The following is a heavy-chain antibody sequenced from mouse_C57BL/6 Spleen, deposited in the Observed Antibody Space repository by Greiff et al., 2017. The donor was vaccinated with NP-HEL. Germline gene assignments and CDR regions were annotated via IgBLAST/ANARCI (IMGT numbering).Heavy chain of an antibody. V-gene: IGHV5-4*01. Sequence: EVKLVESGGGLVKPGGSLKPPFAPLGSTSISIALSWVRRTPEKRLEWVATISDGGSYTYYPDNVKGRFTISRDNAKNNLYLQMSHLKSEDTAMYYCAREDDGFAYWGQGTLVTVSA. CDR3: AREDDGFAY. CDR1: GSTSISIA. CDR2: ISDGGSYT. D-gene: IGHD2-12*01. J-gene: IGHJ3*01.